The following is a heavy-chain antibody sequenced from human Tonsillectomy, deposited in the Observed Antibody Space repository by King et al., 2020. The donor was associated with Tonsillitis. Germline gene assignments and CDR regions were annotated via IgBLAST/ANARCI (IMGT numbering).Heavy chain of an antibody. CDR2: IYDSGST. V-gene: IGHV4-59*08. CDR3: ASPRRWSPYYYFDL. Sequence: QLQESGPGLVKPSETLSLTCTVSGGSISSNYWTWIRQPPGKGLEWIGYIYDSGSTNYNPSLKSRVTISVDTSKNQFSLKLSSVTAADTAVYYCASPRRWSPYYYFDLWGRGTLVTVSS. D-gene: IGHD3-3*01. J-gene: IGHJ2*01. CDR1: GGSISSNY.